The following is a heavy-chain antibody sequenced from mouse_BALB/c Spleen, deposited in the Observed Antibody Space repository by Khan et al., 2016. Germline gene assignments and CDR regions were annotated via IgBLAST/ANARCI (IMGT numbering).Heavy chain of an antibody. D-gene: IGHD2-12*01. CDR3: ARAYDHYFDY. J-gene: IGHJ2*01. CDR1: GYSITSDYA. Sequence: EVQLQESGPGLVKPSQSLSLTCTVTGYSITSDYAWNWIRPFPGNKLEWMGFISYSGSTCYNPSLKSRISITRDTSKNQFFLQLNSVTTEDTATYYGARAYDHYFDYWGQGTTLTVSS. CDR2: ISYSGST. V-gene: IGHV3-2*02.